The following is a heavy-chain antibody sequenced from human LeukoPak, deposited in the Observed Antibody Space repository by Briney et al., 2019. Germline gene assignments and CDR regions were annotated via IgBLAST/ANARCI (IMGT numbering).Heavy chain of an antibody. CDR3: ARDRRIAARRLDAFDI. Sequence: PSETLSLTCTVSGGSISSSSYYWGWIRQPPGKGLEWIGSIYYSGSTYYNPSLKSRVTISVDTSKNQFSLKLSSVTAADTAVYYCARDRRIAARRLDAFDIWGQGTMVTVSS. CDR2: IYYSGST. V-gene: IGHV4-39*07. CDR1: GGSISSSSYY. D-gene: IGHD6-6*01. J-gene: IGHJ3*02.